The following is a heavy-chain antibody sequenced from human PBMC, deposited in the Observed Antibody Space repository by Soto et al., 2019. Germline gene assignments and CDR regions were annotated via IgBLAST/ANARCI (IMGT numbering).Heavy chain of an antibody. Sequence: SETLSLTCAVYGGSFSGYYWSWIRQPPGKGLEWIGEINHSGSTNYNPSLKSRVTISVDTSKNQFSLKLSSVTAADTAVYYCARIAVAAAGTWYMDVWGKGTTVTVSS. CDR1: GGSFSGYY. CDR3: ARIAVAAAGTWYMDV. D-gene: IGHD6-13*01. CDR2: INHSGST. J-gene: IGHJ6*03. V-gene: IGHV4-34*01.